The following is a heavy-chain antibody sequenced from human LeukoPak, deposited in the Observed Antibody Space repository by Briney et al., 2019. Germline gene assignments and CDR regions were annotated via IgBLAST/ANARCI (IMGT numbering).Heavy chain of an antibody. D-gene: IGHD3-10*01. CDR1: GYMFTSYD. V-gene: IGHV1-8*01. J-gene: IGHJ4*02. Sequence: ASVKVSCKASGYMFTSYDINWVRQATGQGLEWMGWMNPDSGKKGQAQKFQGRITMTRNTSISTAYMELSSLGPEDTAVYYCAKYKGGDYIDSGKRYYLDHWGPGTPVTVSS. CDR3: AKYKGGDYIDSGKRYYLDH. CDR2: MNPDSGKK.